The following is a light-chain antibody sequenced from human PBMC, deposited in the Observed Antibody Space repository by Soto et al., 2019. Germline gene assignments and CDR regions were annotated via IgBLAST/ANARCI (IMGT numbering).Light chain of an antibody. CDR2: GAS. CDR3: QQYGSSWT. Sequence: EIVLTQSPGTLSLSPGERGTLSCRASQSVSSSYLAWYQQKPGQAPRLLIYGASNRATGIPDRFSGSGSGTDFTLTISRLEPEDFAVYFCQQYGSSWTFGHGTKVEIK. CDR1: QSVSSSY. J-gene: IGKJ1*01. V-gene: IGKV3-20*01.